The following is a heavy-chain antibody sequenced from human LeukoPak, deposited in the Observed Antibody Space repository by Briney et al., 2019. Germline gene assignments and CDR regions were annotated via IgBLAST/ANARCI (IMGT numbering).Heavy chain of an antibody. V-gene: IGHV1-69*01. D-gene: IGHD3-10*01. CDR3: ARDLTDHYYGRDYYYYMDV. CDR1: GGTFSSYA. CDR2: IIPIFGTA. J-gene: IGHJ6*03. Sequence: GASVKVSCKASGGTFSSYAISWVRHPPGPGLDWMGGIIPIFGTATYTQKFPGRVTITADESTSTAYMELSSLRSEDTAVYYCARDLTDHYYGRDYYYYMDVWGKGTTVTISS.